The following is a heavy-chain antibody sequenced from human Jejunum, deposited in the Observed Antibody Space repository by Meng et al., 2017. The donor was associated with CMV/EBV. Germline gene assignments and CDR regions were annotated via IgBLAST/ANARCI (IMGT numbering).Heavy chain of an antibody. V-gene: IGHV1-18*01. D-gene: IGHD2-2*02. Sequence: TFTSYGISWVRQAPGQGLEWMGWISAYNGNTNYAQKLQGRVTMTTDTSTSTAYMELRSLRSDDTAVHYCARDRSSFIVVVPAAIDYWGQGTLVTVSS. CDR3: ARDRSSFIVVVPAAIDY. CDR2: ISAYNGNT. CDR1: TFTSYG. J-gene: IGHJ4*02.